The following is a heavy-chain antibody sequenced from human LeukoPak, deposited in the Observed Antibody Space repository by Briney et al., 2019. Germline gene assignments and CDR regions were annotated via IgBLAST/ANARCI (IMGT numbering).Heavy chain of an antibody. J-gene: IGHJ6*03. V-gene: IGHV4-59*12. Sequence: SETLSLTCTVSGGSISSYYWSWIRQPPGKGLEWIGYIYYSGSTNYNPSLKSRVTISVDTSKNQFSLKLSSVTAADTAVYYCASWGDSSGWYDRLGPYYYDYIDDWGKGTTVTVSS. CDR1: GGSISSYY. D-gene: IGHD6-19*01. CDR3: ASWGDSSGWYDRLGPYYYDYIDD. CDR2: IYYSGST.